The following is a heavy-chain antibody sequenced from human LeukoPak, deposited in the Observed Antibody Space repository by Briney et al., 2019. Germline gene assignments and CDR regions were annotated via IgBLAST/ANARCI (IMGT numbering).Heavy chain of an antibody. CDR1: GFTFCSYS. D-gene: IGHD1-7*01. J-gene: IGHJ4*02. Sequence: GGSLRLSCGASGFTFCSYSLRWVRQAPGKGLEWVSGISGSGGSAYYADSVKGRFTISRDNPKNTLYLQMNSLRAEDTAVYYCAKDEGLELRGYFDYWGQGTLVTVSS. V-gene: IGHV3-23*01. CDR2: ISGSGGSA. CDR3: AKDEGLELRGYFDY.